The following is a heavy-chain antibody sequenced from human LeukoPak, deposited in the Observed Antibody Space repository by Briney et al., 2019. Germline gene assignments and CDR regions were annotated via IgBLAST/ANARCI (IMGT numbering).Heavy chain of an antibody. CDR1: GYSFTSYW. Sequence: GESLKISCKGSGYSFTSYWIGWVRQMPGKGLEWMGIIYPGDSDTRYSPSFQGQVTISADKSISTAYLQWSSLKASDTAMYYCARLKGHGGSSWWSYYGMDVWGQGTTVTVSS. D-gene: IGHD6-13*01. V-gene: IGHV5-51*01. CDR2: IYPGDSDT. J-gene: IGHJ6*02. CDR3: ARLKGHGGSSWWSYYGMDV.